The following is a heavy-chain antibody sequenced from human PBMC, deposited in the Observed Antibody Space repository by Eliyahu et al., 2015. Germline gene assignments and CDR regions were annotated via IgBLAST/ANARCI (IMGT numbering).Heavy chain of an antibody. Sequence: QVQLVQSGAEVKQPGASVRVSCKASGYSFTDQFLHWVRQAPGQGLEWMGWINAKRGGTNYAPRFKGRVTMTRDTSISTVYMELSGLTSDDTAVYYCARDMAARDYFDHWGQGTLVTVSS. D-gene: IGHD6-13*01. V-gene: IGHV1-2*02. CDR2: INAKRGGT. CDR1: GYSFTDQF. CDR3: ARDMAARDYFDH. J-gene: IGHJ4*02.